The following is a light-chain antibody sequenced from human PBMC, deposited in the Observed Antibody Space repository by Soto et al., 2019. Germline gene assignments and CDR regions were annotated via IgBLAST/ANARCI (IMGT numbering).Light chain of an antibody. CDR1: QGVSDY. J-gene: IGKJ1*01. V-gene: IGKV1-16*01. CDR2: IAS. Sequence: DIQMTQSPSSLSASVGARVTFTCRASQGVSDYLAWFQQKPGKAPKSLIHIASTLQSGVPSRFSGSGYGTEYTLTISSLQPEDVGTYYCQQYRTYPPTFGQVTKVYI. CDR3: QQYRTYPPT.